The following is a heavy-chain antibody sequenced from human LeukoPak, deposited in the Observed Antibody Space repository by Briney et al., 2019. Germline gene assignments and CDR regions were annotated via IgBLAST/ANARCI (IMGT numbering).Heavy chain of an antibody. V-gene: IGHV3-15*01. CDR2: IKSKTDGGTT. CDR3: TSGGDCRTTSCYSD. CDR1: GFTFSSYE. J-gene: IGHJ4*02. D-gene: IGHD2-2*02. Sequence: GGSLRLSCAASGFTFSSYEMNWVRQAPGKGLEWVGRIKSKTDGGTTDYAAPVKGRFTISRDDSKNTLYLHMNSLKTEDTAVYYCTSGGDCRTTSCYSDWGQGTLVTVSS.